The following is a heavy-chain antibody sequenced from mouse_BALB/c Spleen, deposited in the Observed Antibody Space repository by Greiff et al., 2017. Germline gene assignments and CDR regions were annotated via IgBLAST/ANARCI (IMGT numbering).Heavy chain of an antibody. CDR1: GYTFTSYW. J-gene: IGHJ4*01. V-gene: IGHV1-5*01. D-gene: IGHD2-4*01. CDR2: IYPGNSDT. Sequence: EVKLVESGTVLARPGASVKMSCKASGYTFTSYWMHWVKQRPGQGLEWIGAIYPGNSDTSYNQKFKGKAKLTAVTSTSTAYMELSSLTNEDSAVYYCCTMITTYAMDYWGQGTSVTVSS. CDR3: CTMITTYAMDY.